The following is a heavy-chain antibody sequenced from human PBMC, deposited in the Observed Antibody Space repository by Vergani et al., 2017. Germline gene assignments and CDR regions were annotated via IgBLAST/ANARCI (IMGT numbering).Heavy chain of an antibody. CDR1: GFTFSNAW. D-gene: IGHD6-13*01. CDR3: TYRGSWYGPPLVDY. V-gene: IGHV3-15*01. J-gene: IGHJ4*02. CDR2: IKSKTDGGTT. Sequence: EVQLVESGGGLVKPGGSLRLSCAASGFTFSNAWMSWVRQAPGKGLEWVGRIKSKTDGGTTDYAAPVKGRFTISRDESKNTLYLQMNSLKTEDTAVYYCTYRGSWYGPPLVDYWGQGTLVTVSS.